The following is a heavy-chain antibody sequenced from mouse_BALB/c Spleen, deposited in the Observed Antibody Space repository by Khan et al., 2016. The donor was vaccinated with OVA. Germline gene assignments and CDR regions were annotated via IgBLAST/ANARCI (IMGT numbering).Heavy chain of an antibody. V-gene: IGHV1-20*02. CDR2: INPHIGET. CDR3: ARTDGSDFDY. J-gene: IGHJ2*01. Sequence: VPLQQSGPELVKPGASVKISCKASGYSFTGYFMNWVMQSHGKSLEWIGRINPHIGETLYNQKFKGKATLTVDESSSTVYMELRSLASEDSAIYYCARTDGSDFDYWGQGTTLTVSS. CDR1: GYSFTGYF. D-gene: IGHD1-1*01.